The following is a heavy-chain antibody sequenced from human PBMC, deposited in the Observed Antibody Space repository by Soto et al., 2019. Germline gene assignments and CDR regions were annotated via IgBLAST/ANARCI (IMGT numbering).Heavy chain of an antibody. CDR3: ASNYDDFWSGYPFDY. Sequence: GASVKLSCKDSGGTFSSYAISWVRQAPRQGLEWMGGIIPIFGTANYAQKFQGRVTITADESTSTAYMELSSLRSEDTAVYYCASNYDDFWSGYPFDYWGQGTLVTVSS. CDR2: IIPIFGTA. V-gene: IGHV1-69*13. J-gene: IGHJ4*02. D-gene: IGHD3-3*01. CDR1: GGTFSSYA.